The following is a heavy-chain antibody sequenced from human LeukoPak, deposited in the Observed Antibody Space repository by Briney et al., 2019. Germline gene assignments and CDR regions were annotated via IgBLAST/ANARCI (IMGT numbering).Heavy chain of an antibody. J-gene: IGHJ6*02. D-gene: IGHD7-27*01. CDR1: GFSLTGYY. V-gene: IGHV1-2*02. CDR2: INPNNGGT. CDR3: AREVGSMDV. Sequence: ASVKVSCKASGFSLTGYYMHWVRQAPGQGLEWMGWINPNNGGTNYAHKFHGRVTMTTDTAISTAYIDLRRLSSDDTAVYYCAREVGSMDVWGQGTTVTVSS.